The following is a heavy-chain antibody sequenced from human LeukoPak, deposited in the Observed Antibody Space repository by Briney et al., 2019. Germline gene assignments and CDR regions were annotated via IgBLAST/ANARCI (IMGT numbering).Heavy chain of an antibody. CDR1: GFTVTNNY. D-gene: IGHD1-26*01. CDR3: ARATSGSYFFY. V-gene: IGHV3-66*01. J-gene: IGHJ4*02. CDR2: IYIGSNT. Sequence: GGSLRLSGAASGFTVTNNYMSWVGQAPGKGLGWVSVIYIGSNTYYADSVKGRFTISRDNSKNALYLQMNSLRVEDTAVYYCARATSGSYFFYWGQGTLVTAYS.